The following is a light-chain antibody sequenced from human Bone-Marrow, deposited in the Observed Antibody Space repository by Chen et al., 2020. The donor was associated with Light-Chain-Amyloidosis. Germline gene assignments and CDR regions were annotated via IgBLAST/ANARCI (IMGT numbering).Light chain of an antibody. CDR2: DVS. V-gene: IGLV2-14*01. CDR3: SSYTSSSTWV. Sequence: QSALTQPPSASGPPGQPVTISCTGTSSDVGGYNYVSWYQQHPGKAPKLMIYDVSNRPSGVSNRFSGSKSGNTASLTISGLQAEDEADYYCSSYTSSSTWVFGGGTKLTVL. J-gene: IGLJ3*02. CDR1: SSDVGGYNY.